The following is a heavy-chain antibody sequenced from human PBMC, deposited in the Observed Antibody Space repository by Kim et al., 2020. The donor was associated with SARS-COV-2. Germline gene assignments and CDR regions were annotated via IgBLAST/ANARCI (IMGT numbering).Heavy chain of an antibody. V-gene: IGHV4-59*01. D-gene: IGHD3-9*01. CDR3: ARVNYDVLPGHYVANTAHRFDP. J-gene: IGHJ5*02. CDR2: MYSSGNT. Sequence: GFMYSSGNTDYNPSLKSRVSISKGTSKNQFFLKLSSVTAADTAVYFCARVNYDVLPGHYVANTAHRFDPWGQGILVIVSS.